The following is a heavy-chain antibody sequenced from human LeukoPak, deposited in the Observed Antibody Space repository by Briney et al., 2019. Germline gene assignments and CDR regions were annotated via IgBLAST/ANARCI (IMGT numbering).Heavy chain of an antibody. D-gene: IGHD3-22*01. CDR3: AIDLYYYDSSGYLHEY. CDR1: GFTFSSYS. V-gene: IGHV3-21*01. CDR2: ISSSSRYI. Sequence: PGGSLRLSCAGSGFTFSSYSMNWVRQAPGKGLEWVSSISSSSRYIYYADSVKGRFTISRDNAKNPLYLQMNSLRAEDTAVYYCAIDLYYYDSSGYLHEYWGQGTLVTVSS. J-gene: IGHJ4*02.